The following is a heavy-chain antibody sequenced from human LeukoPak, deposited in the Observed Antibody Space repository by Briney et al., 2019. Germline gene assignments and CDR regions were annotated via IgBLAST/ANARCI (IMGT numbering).Heavy chain of an antibody. V-gene: IGHV1-69*05. CDR1: GYTFSSYA. CDR2: IIPIFGTA. CDR3: VRGVHYYDSSGYRRLLDY. J-gene: IGHJ4*02. D-gene: IGHD3-22*01. Sequence: AASVKVSCKASGYTFSSYAISWVRQAPGQGLEWMGRIIPIFGTANYAQKFQGRVTITTDESTSTAYMELSSLRSEDTAVYYCVRGVHYYDSSGYRRLLDYWGQGTLVTVSS.